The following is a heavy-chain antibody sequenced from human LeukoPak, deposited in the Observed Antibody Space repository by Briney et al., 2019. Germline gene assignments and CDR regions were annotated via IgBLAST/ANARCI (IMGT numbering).Heavy chain of an antibody. D-gene: IGHD5-18*01. CDR1: GFTFDDYA. Sequence: GGSLRLSCAASGFTFDDYAMHWVRQAPGKGLEWVSGISWNSGSIGYADSVKGRFTISRDNAKNSLYLQMNSLRAEDTALYYCAKVGGYSYGSAGSYWGQGTLATVSS. J-gene: IGHJ4*02. CDR2: ISWNSGSI. V-gene: IGHV3-9*01. CDR3: AKVGGYSYGSAGSY.